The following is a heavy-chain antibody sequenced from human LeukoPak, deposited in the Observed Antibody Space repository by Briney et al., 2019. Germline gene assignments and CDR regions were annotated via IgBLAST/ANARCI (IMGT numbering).Heavy chain of an antibody. CDR2: ISAYNGNT. CDR3: ARGYGWLQLERRYAFDI. D-gene: IGHD1-1*01. V-gene: IGHV1-18*01. Sequence: GASVKVSCKASGYTFTSYGISWVRQAPGQGLEWMGWISAYNGNTNYAQKLRGRVTMTTDTSTSTAYMELRSMRSDETAVYYCARGYGWLQLERRYAFDIWGQGTMVTVSS. J-gene: IGHJ3*02. CDR1: GYTFTSYG.